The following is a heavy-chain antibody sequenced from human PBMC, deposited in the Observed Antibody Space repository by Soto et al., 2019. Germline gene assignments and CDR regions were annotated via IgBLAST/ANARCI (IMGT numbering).Heavy chain of an antibody. D-gene: IGHD3-22*01. CDR2: MDPSDSQT. J-gene: IGHJ4*02. Sequence: PGESLKISCKGSGYSFAGYWITWVRQKPGKGLEWMGRMDPSDSQTYYSPSFRGHVTISVTKSITTVFLQWSSLRASDTAMYYCARQIYDSDTGPNFQYYFDSWDQGTPVTVSS. V-gene: IGHV5-10-1*01. CDR3: ARQIYDSDTGPNFQYYFDS. CDR1: GYSFAGYW.